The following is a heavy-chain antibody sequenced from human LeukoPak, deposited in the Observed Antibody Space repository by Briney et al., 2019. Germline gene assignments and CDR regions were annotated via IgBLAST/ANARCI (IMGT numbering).Heavy chain of an antibody. J-gene: IGHJ3*02. Sequence: SVKVSCKASGGTFSSYAISWVRQAPGQGLEWMGRIIPIFGTANYAQKFQGRVTITTDESTSTAYMELSSLRYEDTAVYYCARDTVLYGDDAFDIWGQGTMVTVSS. V-gene: IGHV1-69*05. D-gene: IGHD4-17*01. CDR1: GGTFSSYA. CDR3: ARDTVLYGDDAFDI. CDR2: IIPIFGTA.